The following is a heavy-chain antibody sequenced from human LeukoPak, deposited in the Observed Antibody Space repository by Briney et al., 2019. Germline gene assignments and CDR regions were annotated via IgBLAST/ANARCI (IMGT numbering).Heavy chain of an antibody. CDR3: ARASGLGYGMDV. D-gene: IGHD7-27*01. CDR1: GGTFSSYA. Sequence: ASVKVSCKASGGTFSSYAISWVRQAPGQGLEWMGRIIPILGIANYAQKFQGRVTITADKSTSTAYMELSSLRSEDTAVYYCARASGLGYGMDVWGQGTTVTVSS. V-gene: IGHV1-69*04. CDR2: IIPILGIA. J-gene: IGHJ6*02.